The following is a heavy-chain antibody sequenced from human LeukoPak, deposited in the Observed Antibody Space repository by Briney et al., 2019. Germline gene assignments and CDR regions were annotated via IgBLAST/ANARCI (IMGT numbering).Heavy chain of an antibody. CDR1: GFPYDTYS. CDR3: VKRPEYGYVDYAFEF. CDR2: ISSGGST. Sequence: GGSLRLSCIVSGFPYDTYSINWRISWVRQAPGKGLEWVSTISSGGSTYYRDSVKGRFTISRDSSKNALYVQVSDLRAEDTAMYYCVKRPEYGYVDYAFEFWGQGTLVTVSA. D-gene: IGHD3-16*01. J-gene: IGHJ4*02. V-gene: IGHV3-23*01.